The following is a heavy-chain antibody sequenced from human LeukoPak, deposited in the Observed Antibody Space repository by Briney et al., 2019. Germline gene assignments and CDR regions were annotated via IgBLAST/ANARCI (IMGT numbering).Heavy chain of an antibody. CDR2: ISGYNGIT. CDR1: GYTFTSYD. J-gene: IGHJ6*03. Sequence: GASVKVSCKASGYTFTSYDINWVRQAPGQGLEWMGWISGYNGITDYAQKLQGRVTMTTDTSTSTAYMELRSLRSDDTAVYYCAGCSSTTCRDYYYYYMDVWGKGTTVTVSS. V-gene: IGHV1-18*01. CDR3: AGCSSTTCRDYYYYYMDV. D-gene: IGHD2-2*01.